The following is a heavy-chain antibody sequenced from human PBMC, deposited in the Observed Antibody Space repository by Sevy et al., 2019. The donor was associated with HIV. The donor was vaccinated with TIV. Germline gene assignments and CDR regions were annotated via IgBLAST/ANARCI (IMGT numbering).Heavy chain of an antibody. V-gene: IGHV3-74*01. CDR3: ARDQRNSSGWYYYYYYMDV. D-gene: IGHD6-19*01. CDR2: INSDGSST. CDR1: GFTFSSYW. Sequence: GGSLRLSCAASGFTFSSYWMHWVRQAPGKGLVWVSRINSDGSSTSYADSVKGRFTISRDNAKNTLYLQMNSLRAEDTAMYYCARDQRNSSGWYYYYYYMDVWGKGTTVTVSS. J-gene: IGHJ6*03.